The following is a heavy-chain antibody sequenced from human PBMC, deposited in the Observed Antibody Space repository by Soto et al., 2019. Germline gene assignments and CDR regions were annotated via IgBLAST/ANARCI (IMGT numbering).Heavy chain of an antibody. V-gene: IGHV4-34*01. Sequence: PSETLSLTCAVYGGSFSGYYWSWIRQPPGKGLEWIGEINHSGSTNYNPSLKSRVTISVDTSKNQFSLKLSSVTAADTAVYYCARGRSTMVRGVINGGWFDPWGQGTLVTVSS. CDR1: GGSFSGYY. CDR2: INHSGST. CDR3: ARGRSTMVRGVINGGWFDP. J-gene: IGHJ5*02. D-gene: IGHD3-10*01.